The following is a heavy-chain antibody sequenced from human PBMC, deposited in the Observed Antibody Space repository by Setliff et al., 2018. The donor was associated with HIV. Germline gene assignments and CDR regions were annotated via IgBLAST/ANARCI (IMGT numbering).Heavy chain of an antibody. CDR2: IHTTGST. CDR3: AKRTFGSGRLDP. J-gene: IGHJ5*02. CDR1: AGSFITGDDY. V-gene: IGHV4-61*08. Sequence: SETLSLTCNVSAGSFITGDDYWAWIRQPPGKGLEWIGQIHTTGSTNYNPSLKSRVTISMDTSKNQFSLNLNSVTATDTAVYYCAKRTFGSGRLDPWGQGTLVTVSS. D-gene: IGHD3-16*01.